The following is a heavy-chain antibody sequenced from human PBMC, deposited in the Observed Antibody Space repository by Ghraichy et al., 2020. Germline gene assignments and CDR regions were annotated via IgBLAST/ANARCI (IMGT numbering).Heavy chain of an antibody. CDR1: GFNFTSSW. Sequence: GGSLRLSCTASGFNFTSSWMNWVRQAPGKGLEWVAGIRPDGSETWHVDSVTGRFYISRDNARNSLYLEMNSLRAEDTAFYYCARDRAFKCVDFWGQGALVTVSS. J-gene: IGHJ4*02. D-gene: IGHD3-10*01. V-gene: IGHV3-7*03. CDR2: IRPDGSET. CDR3: ARDRAFKCVDF.